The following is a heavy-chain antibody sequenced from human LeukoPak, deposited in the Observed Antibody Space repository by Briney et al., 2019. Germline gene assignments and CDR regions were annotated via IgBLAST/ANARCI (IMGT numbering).Heavy chain of an antibody. V-gene: IGHV4-61*10. Sequence: SETLSLTCTVSGGSISSGSYYWSWIRQPAGKGLEWVGYIYYSGSTNYNPSLKSRVTISVDTSKNQFSLKLSSVTAADTAVYYCARDFSSTWYYFDYWGQGTLVTVSS. CDR1: GGSISSGSYY. J-gene: IGHJ4*02. CDR3: ARDFSSTWYYFDY. D-gene: IGHD6-13*01. CDR2: IYYSGST.